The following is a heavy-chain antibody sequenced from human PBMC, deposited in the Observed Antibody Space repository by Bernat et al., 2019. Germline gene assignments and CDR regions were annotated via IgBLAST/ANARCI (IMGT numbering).Heavy chain of an antibody. D-gene: IGHD1-1*01. J-gene: IGHJ4*02. CDR1: GFTFSNAW. CDR3: TKHDWNDLSD. Sequence: EVQLVESGGGLVKPGGSLRLSCAGSGFTFSNAWMSWVRQAPGKGLEWVGRIKSKSIGGTTDYAAPVKGRFTISRDDSKNTLYLQMNSLKTEDTAVYYCTKHDWNDLSDWGQGTLVTVSS. V-gene: IGHV3-15*01. CDR2: IKSKSIGGTT.